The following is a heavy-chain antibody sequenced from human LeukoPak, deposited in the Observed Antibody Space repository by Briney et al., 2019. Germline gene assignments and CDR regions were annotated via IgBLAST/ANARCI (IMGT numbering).Heavy chain of an antibody. D-gene: IGHD3-3*01. J-gene: IGHJ4*02. V-gene: IGHV4-34*12. Sequence: SETLSLTCAVYGGSFSDYYWIWIRQPPGKGLEWIGEIFHGGSPNCNPSLKSRVTTSVDTSKNQFSLKLSSVTAADTAVYYCARDVFRSKGYFDYWGQGTLVTVSS. CDR2: IFHGGSP. CDR3: ARDVFRSKGYFDY. CDR1: GGSFSDYY.